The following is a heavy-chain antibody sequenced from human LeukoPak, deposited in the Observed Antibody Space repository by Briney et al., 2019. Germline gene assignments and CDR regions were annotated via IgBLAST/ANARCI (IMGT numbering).Heavy chain of an antibody. J-gene: IGHJ4*02. CDR1: GYTFTSYG. D-gene: IGHD3-3*01. CDR2: ISAYNGNT. CDR3: QRITIFGVVIDFDY. Sequence: ASVKVSCKASGYTFTSYGISWVRQAPGQGLEWMGWISAYNGNTNYAQKLQGRVTMTTDTSTSTDYMELRSLRSDDTAVYYCQRITIFGVVIDFDYWGQGTLVAVSS. V-gene: IGHV1-18*01.